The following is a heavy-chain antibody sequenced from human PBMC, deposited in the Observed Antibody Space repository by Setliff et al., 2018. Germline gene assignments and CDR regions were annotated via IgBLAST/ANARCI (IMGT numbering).Heavy chain of an antibody. CDR2: SKSKTAGGAI. D-gene: IGHD2-2*02. CDR1: GFTFSYAW. J-gene: IGHJ3*01. V-gene: IGHV3-15*07. CDR3: TTDRAACSGSSCYNGFDV. Sequence: PGGSLRLSRAASGFTFSYAWMHWVRQAPGKGLEWVGRSKSKTAGGAIDYAAPVKGRFTISRDDSKNTLYLQMSSLKTEDTAMYYCTTDRAACSGSSCYNGFDVWGQGTMVTVSS.